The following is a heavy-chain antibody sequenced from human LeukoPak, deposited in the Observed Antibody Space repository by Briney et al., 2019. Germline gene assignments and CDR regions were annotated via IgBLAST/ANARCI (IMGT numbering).Heavy chain of an antibody. CDR2: IYYSGST. CDR1: GGSISSSSYY. V-gene: IGHV4-39*07. D-gene: IGHD6-19*01. CDR3: ARRHDGSGWPYYYYGMDV. J-gene: IGHJ6*02. Sequence: SETLSLTCTVSGGSISSSSYYWGWIRQPPGKGLEWIGSIYYSGSTYYNPSLKSRVTISVDTSKNQFSLKLSSVTAADTAVYYCARRHDGSGWPYYYYGMDVWGQGTTVTVSS.